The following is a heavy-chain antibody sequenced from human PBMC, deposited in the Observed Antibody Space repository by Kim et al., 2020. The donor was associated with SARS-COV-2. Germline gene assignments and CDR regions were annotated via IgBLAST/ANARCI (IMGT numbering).Heavy chain of an antibody. D-gene: IGHD3-10*01. Sequence: ASVKVSCKASGYTFTSYFMHWVRQAPGQGLEWMGVINPTGGITSYAQKFQGRVTMTRDTSTSTVYMELSSLRSEDTAVYYCARRRGGVRAEYYFDYWGQGTLVTVSS. J-gene: IGHJ4*02. CDR3: ARRRGGVRAEYYFDY. V-gene: IGHV1-46*01. CDR1: GYTFTSYF. CDR2: INPTGGIT.